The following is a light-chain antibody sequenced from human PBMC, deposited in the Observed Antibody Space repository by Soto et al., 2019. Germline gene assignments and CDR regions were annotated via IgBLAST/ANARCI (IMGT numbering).Light chain of an antibody. CDR2: DDD. V-gene: IGLV1-51*01. Sequence: SVLTQPGSVSAAPGQKVTIYWSGSRSKIGGNSVSWYQQLPGTAPRLLSCDDDKRPSGIPDRFSGSKSGTSATLGITGFHTGDEADSYCGSCDSSLSAYVFATGTKVAVL. J-gene: IGLJ1*01. CDR3: GSCDSSLSAYV. CDR1: RSKIGGNS.